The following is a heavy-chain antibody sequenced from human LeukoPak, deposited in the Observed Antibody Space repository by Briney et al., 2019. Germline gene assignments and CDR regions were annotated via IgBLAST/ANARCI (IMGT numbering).Heavy chain of an antibody. V-gene: IGHV3-48*03. CDR2: ISSSGSTI. CDR3: ARDSKHCSSTSCYFDY. J-gene: IGHJ4*02. CDR1: GFTFSSYE. Sequence: GGSLRLSCAASGFTFSSYEMNWVRQAPGKGLEWVSYISSSGSTIYYADSVKGRFTISRDNAKNSLYLQMNSLRAEDTAVYYCARDSKHCSSTSCYFDYWGQGTLVTVSS. D-gene: IGHD2-2*01.